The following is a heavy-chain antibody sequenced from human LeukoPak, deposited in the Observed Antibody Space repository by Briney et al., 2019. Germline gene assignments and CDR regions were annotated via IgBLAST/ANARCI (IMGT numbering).Heavy chain of an antibody. J-gene: IGHJ3*02. V-gene: IGHV4-34*01. CDR3: ARFPRSGYFNGYDAFDI. Sequence: SETLSLTCAVYGGSFSGYYWSWIRQPPGKGLEWIGEINHSGSTNYNPSLKSRVTISVDTSKNQFSLKLSSVTAADTAVYYCARFPRSGYFNGYDAFDIWGQGTMVTVSS. CDR1: GGSFSGYY. CDR2: INHSGST. D-gene: IGHD3-22*01.